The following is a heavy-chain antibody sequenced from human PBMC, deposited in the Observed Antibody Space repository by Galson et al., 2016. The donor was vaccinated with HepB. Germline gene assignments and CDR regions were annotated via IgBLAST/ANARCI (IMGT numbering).Heavy chain of an antibody. Sequence: PALVTPTQTLTLTCTFSGFSLTTSGVAVGWIRQPPGKALEWLALIYWDDDKHYSPSLKSRLNITKDTAKNQVVLTMSHMDPVDTATYYCAHRKYGSSSGAFDIWGQGTMVTVSS. CDR3: AHRKYGSSSGAFDI. J-gene: IGHJ3*02. CDR1: GFSLTTSGVA. V-gene: IGHV2-5*02. CDR2: IYWDDDK. D-gene: IGHD6-13*01.